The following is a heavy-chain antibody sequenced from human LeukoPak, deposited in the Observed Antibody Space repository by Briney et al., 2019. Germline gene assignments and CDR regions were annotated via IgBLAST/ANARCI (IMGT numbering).Heavy chain of an antibody. CDR2: IYNSGST. CDR1: GDSISSNF. J-gene: IGHJ3*02. CDR3: ARHWLTDPFDI. V-gene: IGHV4-59*08. D-gene: IGHD6-19*01. Sequence: SETLSLTSTVSGDSISSNFWSWIRQPPGKGLEWIGYIYNSGSTKYNPSLKSRVTMSVDTSKNQFSLKLSSVTAADTAVYYCARHWLTDPFDIWGQGTMVTVSS.